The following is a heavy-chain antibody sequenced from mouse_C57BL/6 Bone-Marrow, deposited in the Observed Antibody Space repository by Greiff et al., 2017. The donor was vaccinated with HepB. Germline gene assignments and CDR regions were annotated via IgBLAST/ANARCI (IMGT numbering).Heavy chain of an antibody. V-gene: IGHV14-1*01. D-gene: IGHD1-2*01. J-gene: IGHJ2*01. CDR3: TTTAPCGDYFDY. Sequence: EVQLQQSGAELVRPGASVKLSCTASGFNIKDYYMHWVKQRPEQGLEWIGRIDPEDGDTEYAPKFQGKATMTADTSSNTAYLQLSSLTSEDTAVYYCTTTAPCGDYFDYWGQGTTLTVSS. CDR1: GFNIKDYY. CDR2: IDPEDGDT.